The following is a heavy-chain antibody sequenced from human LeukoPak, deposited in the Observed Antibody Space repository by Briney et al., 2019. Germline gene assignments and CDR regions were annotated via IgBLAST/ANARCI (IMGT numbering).Heavy chain of an antibody. CDR3: AKVPYYDFWSVYYPPYYFDY. CDR2: ISGSGGST. V-gene: IGHV3-23*01. D-gene: IGHD3-3*01. J-gene: IGHJ4*02. Sequence: QTGGSLRLSCAASGFTFSSCAMSWVRQAPGKGLEWVSAISGSGGSTYYADSVKGRFTISRDNSKNTLYLQMNSLRAEDTAVYYCAKVPYYDFWSVYYPPYYFDYWGQGTLVTVSS. CDR1: GFTFSSCA.